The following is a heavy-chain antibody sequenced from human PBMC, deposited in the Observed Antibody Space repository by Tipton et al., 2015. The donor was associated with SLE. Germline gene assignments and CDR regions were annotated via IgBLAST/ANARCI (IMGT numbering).Heavy chain of an antibody. Sequence: LRLSCAVSGGSFSGYYWSWIRQPPGKGLEWIWEINHSGSTNYNPSLKSRVTITVDTSKNQFPLKLSSVTAADTTVYYCARVPPYGGVDYWGQGTLVTVSS. D-gene: IGHD1-1*01. CDR1: GGSFSGYY. CDR2: INHSGST. J-gene: IGHJ4*02. V-gene: IGHV4-34*01. CDR3: ARVPPYGGVDY.